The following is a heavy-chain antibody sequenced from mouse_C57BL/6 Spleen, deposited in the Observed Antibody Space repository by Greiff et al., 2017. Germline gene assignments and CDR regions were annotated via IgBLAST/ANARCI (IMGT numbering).Heavy chain of an antibody. V-gene: IGHV5-16*01. J-gene: IGHJ4*01. CDR2: INYDGSST. CDR3: ARGNLYAMDY. CDR1: GFTFSDYY. Sequence: EVQLVESEGGLVQPGSSMKLSCTASGFTFSDYYMAWVRQVPEKGLEWVANINYDGSSTYYLDSLKSRFIISRDNAKNILYLQMSSLKSEDTATYYCARGNLYAMDYWGQGTSVTVSS. D-gene: IGHD2-1*01.